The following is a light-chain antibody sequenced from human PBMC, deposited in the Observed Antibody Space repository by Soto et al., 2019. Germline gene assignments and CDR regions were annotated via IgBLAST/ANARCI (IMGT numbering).Light chain of an antibody. CDR1: QSIANF. CDR2: DAS. V-gene: IGKV1-33*01. J-gene: IGKJ4*01. Sequence: DVQMTQSPSSLSASVGDRVTITCKANQSIANFLNWFQHKPGEAPKLLISDASHLELGVPSRFSGSRSGTDFVLDISNLQSEDVATYFCQQYEDLPLTFGGGTKVHI. CDR3: QQYEDLPLT.